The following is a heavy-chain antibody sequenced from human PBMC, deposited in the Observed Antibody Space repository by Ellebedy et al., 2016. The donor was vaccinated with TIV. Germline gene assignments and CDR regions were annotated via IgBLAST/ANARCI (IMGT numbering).Heavy chain of an antibody. CDR2: IYSGADGGDT. CDR3: ARDDADSGGKLDY. Sequence: GESLKISCAASGFTVSSNYMNWVRQAPGKGLEWVSVIYSGADGGDTKYADSVKGRFTISRDNSKNTLYLQMNSLRAEDTAVYYCARDDADSGGKLDYWGQGALVTVSS. CDR1: GFTVSSNY. V-gene: IGHV3-53*01. D-gene: IGHD4-23*01. J-gene: IGHJ4*02.